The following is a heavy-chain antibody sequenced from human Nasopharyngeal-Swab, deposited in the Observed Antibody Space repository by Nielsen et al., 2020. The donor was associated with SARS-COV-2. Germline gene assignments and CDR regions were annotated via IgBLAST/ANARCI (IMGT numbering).Heavy chain of an antibody. CDR2: MNPNSGNT. CDR3: ARGFIVATIFHYYYYMDV. V-gene: IGHV1-8*01. D-gene: IGHD5-12*01. Sequence: WVRQAPGQGLEWMGWMNPNSGNTGYAQKFQGRVTMTRNTSISTAYMELSSLRSEDPAVYYCARGFIVATIFHYYYYMDVWGKGTTVTVSS. J-gene: IGHJ6*03.